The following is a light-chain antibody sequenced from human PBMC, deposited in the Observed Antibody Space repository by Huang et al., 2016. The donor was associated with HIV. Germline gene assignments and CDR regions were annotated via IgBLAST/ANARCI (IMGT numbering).Light chain of an antibody. Sequence: EIVLTQSPATLFLSPGDRATLSCRASQSVSSYLAWYQQKPGQDPRLLIYDASNRATGIPARFSGSVSGTDFTLTISSLEPEDFAVYYCQQRSNWLTFGGGTKVEIK. J-gene: IGKJ4*01. CDR3: QQRSNWLT. CDR1: QSVSSY. CDR2: DAS. V-gene: IGKV3-11*01.